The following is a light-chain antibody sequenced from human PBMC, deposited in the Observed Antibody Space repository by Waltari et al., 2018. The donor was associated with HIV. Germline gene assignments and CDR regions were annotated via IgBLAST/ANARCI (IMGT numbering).Light chain of an antibody. CDR3: QQYNNWFL. Sequence: EIVMTQSPATLSVSQGERATLSCRASQSVSSNLAWYQQKPGQAPRLLIYGATTRATGIPARFSGSGSGTEFTLTISSLQSEDFAVYYCQQYNNWFLFGQGTKLEIK. J-gene: IGKJ2*01. CDR2: GAT. V-gene: IGKV3-15*01. CDR1: QSVSSN.